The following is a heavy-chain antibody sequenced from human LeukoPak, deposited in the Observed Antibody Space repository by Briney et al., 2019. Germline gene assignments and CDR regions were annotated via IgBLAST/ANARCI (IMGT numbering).Heavy chain of an antibody. J-gene: IGHJ3*02. CDR3: ARGGVEMATINGPDAFDI. CDR1: GYTFTGYY. D-gene: IGHD5-12*01. V-gene: IGHV1-46*01. CDR2: INPSGGST. Sequence: GASVKVSRKASGYTFTGYYMHWVRQAPGQGLEWMGIINPSGGSTSYAQKFQGRVTMTRDTSTSTVYMELSSLRSEDTAVYYCARGGVEMATINGPDAFDIWGQGTMVTVSS.